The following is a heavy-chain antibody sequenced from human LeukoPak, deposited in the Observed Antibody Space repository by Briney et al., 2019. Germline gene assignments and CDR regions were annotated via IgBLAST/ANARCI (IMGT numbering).Heavy chain of an antibody. CDR1: GFTFSSYA. Sequence: TGGSLRLSCAASGFTFSSYAMHWVRQALGKGLEWVAVISYDGSNKYYADSVKGRFTISRDNSKNTLYLQMNSLRAEDTAVYYCARDGSIAVAGLGFDYWGQGTLVTVSS. D-gene: IGHD6-19*01. V-gene: IGHV3-30-3*01. CDR2: ISYDGSNK. J-gene: IGHJ4*02. CDR3: ARDGSIAVAGLGFDY.